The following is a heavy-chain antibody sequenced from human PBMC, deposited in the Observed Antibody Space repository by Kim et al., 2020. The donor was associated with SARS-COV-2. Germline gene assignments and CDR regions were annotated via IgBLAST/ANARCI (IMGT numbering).Heavy chain of an antibody. D-gene: IGHD2-2*01. J-gene: IGHJ3*02. CDR3: AREIVVVLGNAFDI. Sequence: TPSLKSRVTISVDTSKNQFSLKLSSVTAADTAAYYCAREIVVVLGNAFDIWGQGTMVTVSS. V-gene: IGHV4-59*01.